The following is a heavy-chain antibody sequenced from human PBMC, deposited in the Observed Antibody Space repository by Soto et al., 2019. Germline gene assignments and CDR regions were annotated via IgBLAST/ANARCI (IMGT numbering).Heavy chain of an antibody. CDR3: AREGPRPYYYYGMDV. J-gene: IGHJ6*02. CDR1: GYTFSMSG. Sequence: QVQLVQSGAEVKKPGASVKVSCKSSGYTFSMSGISWVRQAPGQGLEWMGWISGYNGKTNYEQKFKDRVTMTTDTSTNMAYRELRSLRSDDTAVYYCAREGPRPYYYYGMDVLGQGTTVTVSS. V-gene: IGHV1-18*01. CDR2: ISGYNGKT.